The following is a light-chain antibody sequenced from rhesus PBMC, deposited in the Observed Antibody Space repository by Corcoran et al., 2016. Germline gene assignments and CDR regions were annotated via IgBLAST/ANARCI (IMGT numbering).Light chain of an antibody. V-gene: IGLV2S7*01. CDR2: GVS. J-gene: IGLJ1*01. CDR1: RSDIGGYNN. CDR3: CSFTTSTTFI. Sequence: QSAPTQPPSVSGSPEHSVTISCTGTRSDIGGYNNVSWFQQHPGKAPKLLIYGVSHRPSGVTDRFSGARSANTASLTISGLKAEDEADYYCCSFTTSTTFIFGSGTRLTV.